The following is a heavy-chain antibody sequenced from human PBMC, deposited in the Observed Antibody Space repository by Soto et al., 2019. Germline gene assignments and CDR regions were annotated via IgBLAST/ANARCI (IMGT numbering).Heavy chain of an antibody. Sequence: QLQLQESGSGLVKPSQTLSLTCAVSGGSISSGGYSWSWIRQPPGKGLEWIGYIYHSGSTYYNPSLKRRVDISVDMSKNQFSLRLSSVTAADTAVYYCAGGIAARPLGYGGKGTLVTVSS. V-gene: IGHV4-30-2*01. CDR1: GGSISSGGYS. D-gene: IGHD6-6*01. CDR3: AGGIAARPLGY. CDR2: IYHSGST. J-gene: IGHJ4*02.